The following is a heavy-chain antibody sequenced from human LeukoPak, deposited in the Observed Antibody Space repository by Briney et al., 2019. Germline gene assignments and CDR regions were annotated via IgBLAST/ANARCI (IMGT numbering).Heavy chain of an antibody. CDR1: GGSVSDYY. CDR2: IYYSGST. CDR3: ARQSGVWFGESKIDY. J-gene: IGHJ4*02. Sequence: SETLSLTCTISGGSVSDYYWSWIRQSPGKGLEWIGSIYYSGSTYYNPSLKSRVTISVDTSKNQFSLKLSSVTAADTAVYYCARQSGVWFGESKIDYWGQGTLVTVSS. V-gene: IGHV4-59*05. D-gene: IGHD3-10*01.